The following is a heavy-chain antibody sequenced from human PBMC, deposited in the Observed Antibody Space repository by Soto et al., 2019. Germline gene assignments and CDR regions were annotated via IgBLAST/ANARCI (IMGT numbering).Heavy chain of an antibody. CDR3: AKAGANNNYGMDV. CDR1: GFTFSSYG. CDR2: ISYDGSNK. Sequence: GSLRLSCAASGFTFSSYGMHWVRQAPGKGLEWVAVISYDGSNKYYADSVKGRFTISRDNSKNTLYLQMNSLRAEDTAVYYCAKAGANNNYGMDVWGQGTTVTVSS. D-gene: IGHD1-20*01. V-gene: IGHV3-30*18. J-gene: IGHJ6*02.